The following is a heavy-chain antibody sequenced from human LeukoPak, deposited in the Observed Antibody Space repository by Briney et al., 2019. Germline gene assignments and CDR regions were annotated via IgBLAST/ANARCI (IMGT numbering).Heavy chain of an antibody. D-gene: IGHD5-12*01. CDR1: GYFFTSDC. CDR3: VRRGAHWATKPYYFDY. Sequence: GASLEISSQGPGYFFTSDCIGRGRQVPGKGLEWMGINYPGDSATSYSPSFQGQVTISADKSISTAYLQWSSLKASDTAMYYCVRRGAHWATKPYYFDYWGQGTLVTVSS. J-gene: IGHJ4*02. CDR2: NYPGDSAT. V-gene: IGHV5-51*01.